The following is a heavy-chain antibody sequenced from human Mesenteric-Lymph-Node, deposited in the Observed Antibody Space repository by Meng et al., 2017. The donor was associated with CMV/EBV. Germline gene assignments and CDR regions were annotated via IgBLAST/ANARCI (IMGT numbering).Heavy chain of an antibody. CDR2: IFHTGTT. V-gene: IGHV4-4*02. Sequence: SETLSLTCTVSGGPISSEHWWGWVRQPPGKGLEFIGEIFHTGTTNYYPSLESRVTLSVDRSKNQFTLNLRSVTAADTAAYYCARSPEPRWSAYGSWGQGILVTVSS. D-gene: IGHD3-3*01. J-gene: IGHJ4*02. CDR1: GGPISSEHW. CDR3: ARSPEPRWSAYGS.